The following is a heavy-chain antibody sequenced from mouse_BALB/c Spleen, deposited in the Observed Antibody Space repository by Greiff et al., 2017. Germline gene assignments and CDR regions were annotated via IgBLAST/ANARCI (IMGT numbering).Heavy chain of an antibody. CDR1: GFTFSSYG. CDR2: ISSGGSYT. Sequence: DVKLVESGGDLVKPGGSLKLSCAASGFTFSSYGMSWVRQTPDKRLEWVATISSGGSYTYYPDSVKGRFTISRDNAKNTLYLQMSSLKSEDTAMYYCARRAPTYGNYDDYWGQGTTLTVSS. J-gene: IGHJ2*01. D-gene: IGHD2-1*01. V-gene: IGHV5-6*02. CDR3: ARRAPTYGNYDDY.